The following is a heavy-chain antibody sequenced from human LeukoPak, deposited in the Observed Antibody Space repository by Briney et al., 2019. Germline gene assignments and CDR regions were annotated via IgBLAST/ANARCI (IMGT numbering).Heavy chain of an antibody. CDR2: IYYSGST. V-gene: IGHV4-59*08. CDR3: ARHSGSMNDAFGI. Sequence: PSETLSLTCTVSGGSISSYYWSWIRQPPGKGLEWIGYIYYSGSTNYNPSLKSRVTISVDTSKNQFSLKLSSVTAADTAVYYCARHSGSMNDAFGIWGQGTMVTVSS. J-gene: IGHJ3*02. CDR1: GGSISSYY. D-gene: IGHD3-10*01.